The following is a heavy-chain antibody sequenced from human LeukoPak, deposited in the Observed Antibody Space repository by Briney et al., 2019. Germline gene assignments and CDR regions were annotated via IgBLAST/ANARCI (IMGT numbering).Heavy chain of an antibody. V-gene: IGHV3-74*01. CDR2: INSDGSST. CDR3: ANGYSSTYYNALDI. J-gene: IGHJ3*02. D-gene: IGHD6-13*01. CDR1: GFTFNNYW. Sequence: GGSLRLSCAASGFTFNNYWMHWVRQAPGKGLVWVSRINSDGSSTTYADSVKGRFTISRDNAKNTLYLQMNSLRAEDTAVYYCANGYSSTYYNALDIRGQGTMVTVSS.